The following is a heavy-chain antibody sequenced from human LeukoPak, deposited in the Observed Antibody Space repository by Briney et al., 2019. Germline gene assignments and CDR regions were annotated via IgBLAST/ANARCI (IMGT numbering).Heavy chain of an antibody. D-gene: IGHD3-22*01. Sequence: SVKVSCKASGGTFSSYAISWVRQAPGQGLEWMGRIIPILGIANYAQKFQGRVTITADKSTSTAYMELSSLRSEDTAVYYCARDYLYYYDSSGYYSGNTHTPPLDYWGQGTLVTVSS. CDR3: ARDYLYYYDSSGYYSGNTHTPPLDY. J-gene: IGHJ4*02. CDR2: IIPILGIA. CDR1: GGTFSSYA. V-gene: IGHV1-69*04.